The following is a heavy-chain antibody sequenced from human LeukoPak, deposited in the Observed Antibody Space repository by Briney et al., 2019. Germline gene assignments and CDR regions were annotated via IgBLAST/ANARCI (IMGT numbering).Heavy chain of an antibody. CDR2: ISSDGSNE. CDR1: GFSFSSYA. D-gene: IGHD3-22*01. CDR3: ARGWSYYYDSSGGLDY. J-gene: IGHJ4*02. Sequence: GRSLRLSCAASGFSFSSYAMHWVRQAPGKGLEWVSVISSDGSNEYYADSVKGRFTISGDISKNTLYLQVNSLRAEDTAVYFCARGWSYYYDSSGGLDYWGQGTLVTVSS. V-gene: IGHV3-30*01.